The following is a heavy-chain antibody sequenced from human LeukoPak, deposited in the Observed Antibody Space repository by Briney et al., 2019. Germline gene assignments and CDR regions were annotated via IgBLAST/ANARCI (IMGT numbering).Heavy chain of an antibody. CDR3: ARSIRGYSYGYVR. Sequence: GGYLRLYCAASGFTFSSYSMNWVRQAPGKGLEWVSSISSSSSYIYYADSVKGRFTISRDNAKNSLYLQMNSLRAEDTTVYYCARSIRGYSYGYVRWGQGTLVTVSS. D-gene: IGHD5-18*01. CDR2: ISSSSSYI. V-gene: IGHV3-21*01. CDR1: GFTFSSYS. J-gene: IGHJ4*02.